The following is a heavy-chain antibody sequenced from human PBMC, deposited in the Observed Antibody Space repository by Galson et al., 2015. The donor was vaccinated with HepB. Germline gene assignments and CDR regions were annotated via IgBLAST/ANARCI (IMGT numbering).Heavy chain of an antibody. CDR2: INSDGSKR. Sequence: SLRLSCAASGFTFNRYTMNWVRQAPGKGLLWVSRINSDGSKRDYADSVKGRFTISRDNVKDTLWLQMDNLGVEDTAVYYCARSRSANYNMDVWGNATTVTVSS. J-gene: IGHJ6*03. CDR3: ARSRSANYNMDV. D-gene: IGHD4/OR15-4a*01. V-gene: IGHV3-74*01. CDR1: GFTFNRYT.